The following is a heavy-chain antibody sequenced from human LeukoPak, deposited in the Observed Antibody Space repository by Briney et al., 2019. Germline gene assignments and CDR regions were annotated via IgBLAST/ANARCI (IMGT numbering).Heavy chain of an antibody. CDR2: ISYDGSNK. V-gene: IGHV3-30*04. CDR3: AREWGDGSLDY. J-gene: IGHJ4*02. CDR1: GFTFSSYA. Sequence: GGSLRLSCAASGFTFSSYAMSWVRQAPGKGLEWVAVISYDGSNKYYADSVKGRFTISRDNSKNTLYLQMNSLRAEDTAVYYCAREWGDGSLDYWGQGTLVTVSS. D-gene: IGHD3-16*01.